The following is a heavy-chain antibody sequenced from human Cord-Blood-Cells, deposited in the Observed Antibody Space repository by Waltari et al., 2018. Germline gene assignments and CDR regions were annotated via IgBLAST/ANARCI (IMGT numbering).Heavy chain of an antibody. Sequence: QVQLVQSGAEVKKPGASVKVSCKASGYTFTRYDFTWARQASGQGLEWMGWMNPNRGNTGYAQKFQGRVTMTRNTSISTAYMELSSLRSEDTAVYYCARGYGWSGYDRCFDYCGQGTLVTVSS. CDR3: ARGYGWSGYDRCFDY. J-gene: IGHJ4*02. CDR2: MNPNRGNT. V-gene: IGHV1-8*01. D-gene: IGHD5-12*01. CDR1: GYTFTRYD.